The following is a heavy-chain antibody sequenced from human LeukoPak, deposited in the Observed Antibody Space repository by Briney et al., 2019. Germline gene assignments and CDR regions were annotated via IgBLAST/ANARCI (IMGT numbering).Heavy chain of an antibody. CDR2: IYYTGNK. CDR3: ARLTLGLYDSSGYVDY. CDR1: GDSIISSSYY. J-gene: IGHJ4*02. D-gene: IGHD3-22*01. V-gene: IGHV4-39*02. Sequence: SETLSLTCTVSGDSIISSSYYWDWIRQPPGKGLEWIGSIYYTGNKYTNPSLEGRVTISIDTSRNHFSLKLRAVTAADTAVYYCARLTLGLYDSSGYVDYWGQGSPVTVSS.